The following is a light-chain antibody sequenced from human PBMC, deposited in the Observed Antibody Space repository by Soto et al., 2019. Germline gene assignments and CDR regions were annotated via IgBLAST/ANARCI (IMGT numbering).Light chain of an antibody. CDR2: EVT. CDR1: SSDVGYYDY. J-gene: IGLJ1*01. V-gene: IGLV2-8*01. Sequence: QSVLTQPPSASGFPGQSVTISCTGTSSDVGYYDYVSWYQQHPGKAPKLVIYEVTKRPSGVPDRVSASKSGNTASLTVSGLRAEDEADYYCSSYAGSNNLVFGSGTKLTAL. CDR3: SSYAGSNNLV.